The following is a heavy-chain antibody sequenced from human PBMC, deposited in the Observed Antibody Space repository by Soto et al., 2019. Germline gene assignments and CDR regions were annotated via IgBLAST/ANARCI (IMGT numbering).Heavy chain of an antibody. J-gene: IGHJ4*02. CDR3: SLGKIYYWDY. V-gene: IGHV3-23*01. Sequence: DVQLLESGGNLVQPGGSLRLSCEVSGITISAYAMSWARRAPGKGLEWVAAITGGGSNTHYEDSVKGRFTISRDDSKNTLHLQMSTLRVDDTAIYYCSLGKIYYWDYWGQGIQVTVSS. CDR2: ITGGGSNT. CDR1: GITISAYA.